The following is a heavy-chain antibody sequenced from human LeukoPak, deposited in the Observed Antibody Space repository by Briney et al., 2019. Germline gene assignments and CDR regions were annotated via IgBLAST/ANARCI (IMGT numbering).Heavy chain of an antibody. V-gene: IGHV1-24*01. D-gene: IGHD4-17*01. CDR1: GYTLTELS. Sequence: ASVKVSCKVSGYTLTELSMHWVRQAPGKGPEWMGGFDPEDGETIYAQKFQGRVAMTEDTSTDTAYMELSSLRSEDTAVYYCATGPYGPRGSVWFDPWGQGTLVTVSS. J-gene: IGHJ5*02. CDR2: FDPEDGET. CDR3: ATGPYGPRGSVWFDP.